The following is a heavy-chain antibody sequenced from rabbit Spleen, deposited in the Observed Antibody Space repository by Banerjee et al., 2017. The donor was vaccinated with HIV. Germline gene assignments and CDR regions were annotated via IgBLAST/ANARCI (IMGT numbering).Heavy chain of an antibody. CDR3: VRDQAGDADYGPYYLNL. CDR2: IEPIFGKT. V-gene: IGHV1S47*01. CDR1: GFSFSNKA. D-gene: IGHD2-1*01. Sequence: QEQLVEYGGDLVQPEGSLTLTCKASGFSFSNKAVMCWVRQAPGKGLEWIGYIEPIFGKTSYANWVNGRFTISSHNAQNKLYLQLSSLTAADTATYFCVRDQAGDADYGPYYLNLWAQAPSSPS. J-gene: IGHJ4*01.